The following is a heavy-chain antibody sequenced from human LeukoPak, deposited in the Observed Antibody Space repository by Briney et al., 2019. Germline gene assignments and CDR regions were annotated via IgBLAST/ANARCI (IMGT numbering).Heavy chain of an antibody. J-gene: IGHJ4*02. Sequence: TGGSLRLSCAASGFTFSSYSMNWVRQAPGKGLEWVSSISSSSSYIYYADSVKGRFTISRDNAKNSLYLQMNSLRAEDTAVYYCARFGGYYGLYYFDYWGQGTLVTVSS. CDR1: GFTFSSYS. D-gene: IGHD3-22*01. V-gene: IGHV3-21*01. CDR2: ISSSSSYI. CDR3: ARFGGYYGLYYFDY.